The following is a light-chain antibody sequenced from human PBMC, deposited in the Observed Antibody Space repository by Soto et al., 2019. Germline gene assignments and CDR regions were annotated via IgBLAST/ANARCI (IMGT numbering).Light chain of an antibody. CDR1: NIGSKS. J-gene: IGLJ1*01. Sequence: SYELTQPPSVSVAPGKTARITCGGNNIGSKSVHWYQQKPGQAPVLVIYYDSDRPSGIPERSSGSNSGNTATLTISRVEAGDEADYYCQVWDSSSDHKVFGTGTKLTVL. CDR2: YDS. CDR3: QVWDSSSDHKV. V-gene: IGLV3-21*04.